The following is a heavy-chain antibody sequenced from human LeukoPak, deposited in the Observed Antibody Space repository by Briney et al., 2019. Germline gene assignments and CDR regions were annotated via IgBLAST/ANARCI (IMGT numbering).Heavy chain of an antibody. CDR2: FNPDGSNI. J-gene: IGHJ3*02. Sequence: GGSLTLSCAASGFSLSNNWTHWIRHVPGKGLVWVSHFNPDGSNIRYAVSVKGRFTTSRDNAKNTVYLQMNSLRAEDTAVYYCARPPHRYGFDTWGRGTRVTVSS. CDR3: ARPPHRYGFDT. CDR1: GFSLSNNW. V-gene: IGHV3-74*01.